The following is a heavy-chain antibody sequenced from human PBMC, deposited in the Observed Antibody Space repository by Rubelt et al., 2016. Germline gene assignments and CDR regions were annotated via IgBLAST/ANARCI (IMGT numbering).Heavy chain of an antibody. CDR3: ARVAVRFLEWLLSTGAFDI. V-gene: IGHV4-39*01. Sequence: QLQLQESGPGLVKPSETLSLTCTVSGGSISSSSYYWGWIRQPPGKGLEWIGSIYYSGSTYYNPSLKSRVTISVDTSKNQCSLKLSSVSAADTAVYYCARVAVRFLEWLLSTGAFDIWGQGTMVTVSS. CDR2: IYYSGST. D-gene: IGHD3-3*01. J-gene: IGHJ3*02. CDR1: GGSISSSSYY.